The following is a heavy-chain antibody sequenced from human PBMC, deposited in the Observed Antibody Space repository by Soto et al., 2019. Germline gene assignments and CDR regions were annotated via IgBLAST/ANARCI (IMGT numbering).Heavy chain of an antibody. CDR3: ARLASGWQYYYFDF. V-gene: IGHV4-34*01. CDR2: INHSGGT. J-gene: IGHJ2*01. Sequence: QVQLQQWGAGLLKPSETLSLSCAVYGGSFSPYFWSWIRHPPGKGLEWIGEINHSGGTNYNPSLTRRATLSVDTSKNQVSLKLISVTAADTAVYYCARLASGWQYYYFDFWGRGTPVTVSS. D-gene: IGHD6-19*01. CDR1: GGSFSPYF.